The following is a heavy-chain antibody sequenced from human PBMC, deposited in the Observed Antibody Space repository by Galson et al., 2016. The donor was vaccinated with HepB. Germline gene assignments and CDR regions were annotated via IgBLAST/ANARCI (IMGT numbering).Heavy chain of an antibody. D-gene: IGHD2-2*03. CDR1: GFTFKNFG. J-gene: IGHJ4*02. CDR3: AIDPSHWIENPFAL. CDR2: ICGSCGDI. Sequence: SLRLSCAASGFTFKNFGMTWVRQAPGKGLEWVSTICGSCGDIDYADSVQGRFTISRGNSKNTLSLQMNSLRAEDTATYYCAIDPSHWIENPFALWGQGTLVTVSS. V-gene: IGHV3-23*01.